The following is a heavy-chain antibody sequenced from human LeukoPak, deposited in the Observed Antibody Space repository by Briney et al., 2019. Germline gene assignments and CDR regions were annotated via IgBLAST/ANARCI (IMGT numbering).Heavy chain of an antibody. Sequence: TGGSLGLSCAASGFTFSSYGMHWVRQAPGKGLEWVAVISYDGSNKYYADSVKGRFTISRDNSKNTLYLQMNSLRAEDTAVYYCAKAPADYYDSSGYLIDWGQGTLVTVSS. CDR2: ISYDGSNK. J-gene: IGHJ4*02. V-gene: IGHV3-30*18. D-gene: IGHD3-22*01. CDR1: GFTFSSYG. CDR3: AKAPADYYDSSGYLID.